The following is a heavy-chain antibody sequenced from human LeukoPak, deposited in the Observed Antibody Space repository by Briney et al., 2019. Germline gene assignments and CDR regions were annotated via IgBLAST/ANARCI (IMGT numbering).Heavy chain of an antibody. CDR2: INHSGST. V-gene: IGHV4-34*01. CDR3: ARPFRWYFDL. Sequence: KPSETLSLTCAVYGGSFSGYYWSWIRQPPGKGLEWIGEINHSGSTNYNPSLKSRVTISVDTSKNQFSLKLSSVTAADTAVYYCARPFRWYFDLWGRGTLVTVSS. J-gene: IGHJ2*01. CDR1: GGSFSGYY.